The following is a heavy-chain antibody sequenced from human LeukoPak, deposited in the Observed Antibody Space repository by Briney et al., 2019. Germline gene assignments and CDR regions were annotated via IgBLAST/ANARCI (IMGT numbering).Heavy chain of an antibody. CDR2: IYTSGST. CDR1: GGSISSGSYY. V-gene: IGHV4-61*02. CDR3: AKGHYFDY. J-gene: IGHJ4*02. Sequence: SETLSLTCTVSGGSISSGSYYWSWIRQPAGKGLEWIGRIYTSGSTNYNPSLKSRVTISVDTSKSQFSLKLSSVTAADTAVYYCAKGHYFDYWGQGTLVTVSS.